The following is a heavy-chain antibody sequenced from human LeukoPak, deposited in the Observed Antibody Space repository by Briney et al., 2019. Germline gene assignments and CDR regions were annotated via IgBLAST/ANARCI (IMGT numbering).Heavy chain of an antibody. J-gene: IGHJ4*02. CDR2: IYYSGST. Sequence: SETLSLTCTVSGGSISSSSYYWGWILQPPGKGLEWIGSIYYSGSTYYNPSLKSRVTISVDTSKNQFSLKLSSVTAADTAVYYCARGGGSYQLHFDYWGKGTLVTVSS. D-gene: IGHD1-26*01. V-gene: IGHV4-39*07. CDR1: GGSISSSSYY. CDR3: ARGGGSYQLHFDY.